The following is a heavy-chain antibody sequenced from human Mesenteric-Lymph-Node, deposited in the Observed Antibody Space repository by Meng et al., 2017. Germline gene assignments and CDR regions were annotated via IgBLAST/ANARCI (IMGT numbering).Heavy chain of an antibody. J-gene: IGHJ3*02. CDR2: IDSDGITT. D-gene: IGHD2-21*02. Sequence: GGSLRLSCAASGFILSAHWMHWVRQAPGKGPVWVARIDSDGITTAYADSVKGRFTISRDSAKNTLYLQMNSLRAEDTALYYCARGGTVAYCGGDCYSDAFDIWGQGTMVTVSS. CDR3: ARGGTVAYCGGDCYSDAFDI. V-gene: IGHV3-74*01. CDR1: GFILSAHW.